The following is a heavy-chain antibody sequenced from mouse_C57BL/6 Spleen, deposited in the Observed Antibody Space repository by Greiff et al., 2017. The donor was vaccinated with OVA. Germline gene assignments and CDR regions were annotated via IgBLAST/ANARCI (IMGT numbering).Heavy chain of an antibody. CDR1: GFNIKDYY. V-gene: IGHV14-2*01. CDR3: ARAITTVVARGFDY. CDR2: IDPEDGET. J-gene: IGHJ2*01. D-gene: IGHD1-1*01. Sequence: DVQLQESGAELVKPGASVKLSCTASGFNIKDYYMHWVKQRTEQGLEWIGRIDPEDGETKYAPKFQGTATITADTSSNTAYLQLSSLTSEDTAVYYCARAITTVVARGFDYWGQGTTLTVSS.